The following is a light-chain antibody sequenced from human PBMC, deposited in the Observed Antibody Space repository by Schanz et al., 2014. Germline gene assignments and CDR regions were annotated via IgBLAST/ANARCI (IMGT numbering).Light chain of an antibody. J-gene: IGLJ2*01. V-gene: IGLV2-14*03. CDR3: SSYTTSSTVV. CDR2: DVG. CDR1: SSDIGNYDY. Sequence: QSALTQPASVSGSPGQSITISCTGTSSDIGNYDYVSWYRQHPGKAPKLIIYDVGDRPSGVSNRFSGSKSGNTASLVISGLRPEDDADYFCSSYTTSSTVVFGGGTKLTVL.